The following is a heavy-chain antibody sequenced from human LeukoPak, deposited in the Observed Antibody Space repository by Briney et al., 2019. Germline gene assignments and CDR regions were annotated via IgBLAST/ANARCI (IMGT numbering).Heavy chain of an antibody. CDR1: GGSISSYY. V-gene: IGHV4-59*08. D-gene: IGHD3-22*01. Sequence: NPSETLPLTCTVSGGSISSYYWSWIRQPPGKGLEWIGYIYYSGSTNYNPSLKSRVTISVDTSKNQFSLKLSSVTAADAAVYYCASQGVVVITARDAFDIWGQGTMVTVSS. CDR3: ASQGVVVITARDAFDI. CDR2: IYYSGST. J-gene: IGHJ3*02.